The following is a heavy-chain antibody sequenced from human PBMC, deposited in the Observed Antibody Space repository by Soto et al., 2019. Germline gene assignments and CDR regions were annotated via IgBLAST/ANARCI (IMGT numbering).Heavy chain of an antibody. CDR3: ARDGGSMGYCSSTSCRSWMRSHYYYGMDV. V-gene: IGHV1-3*01. J-gene: IGHJ6*01. CDR2: INAGNGNT. CDR1: GYTFTSYA. Sequence: QVQLVQSGAEVKKPGASVKVSCKASGYTFTSYAMHWVRQAPGQRLEWMGWINAGNGNTKYSQKFQGRVTITRDTSASTAYMELSSLRSEDTAVYYCARDGGSMGYCSSTSCRSWMRSHYYYGMDVW. D-gene: IGHD2-2*01.